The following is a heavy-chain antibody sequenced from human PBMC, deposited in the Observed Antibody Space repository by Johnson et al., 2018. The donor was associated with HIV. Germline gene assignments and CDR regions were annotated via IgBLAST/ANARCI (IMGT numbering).Heavy chain of an antibody. CDR3: AKQLAGHDAFDI. CDR2: INWNGGRT. D-gene: IGHD6-6*01. J-gene: IGHJ3*02. CDR1: GFTFDYYD. Sequence: EVQLVESGGGVVQPGRSLRLSCAAYGFTFDYYDMTWVRQAPGKGLEWVSGINWNGGRTSYVDFVKGRGTISRDNSKNTLYLQMNSLRAEDTAVYYCAKQLAGHDAFDIWGQGTMVTVSS. V-gene: IGHV3-20*04.